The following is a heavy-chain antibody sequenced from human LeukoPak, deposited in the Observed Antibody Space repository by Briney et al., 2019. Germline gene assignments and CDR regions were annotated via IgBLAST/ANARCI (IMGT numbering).Heavy chain of an antibody. CDR3: ARTFKLITMSAFDY. CDR2: IYYSGST. CDR1: GGSISNYY. D-gene: IGHD3-10*02. J-gene: IGHJ4*02. V-gene: IGHV4-59*01. Sequence: SETLSLTCTVSGGSISNYYWSWIRQPPGKGLEWIRYIYYSGSTNYNPSLKSRVTISVDTSKNQFSLKLSSVTAADTAVYYCARTFKLITMSAFDYWGQGTLVTVSS.